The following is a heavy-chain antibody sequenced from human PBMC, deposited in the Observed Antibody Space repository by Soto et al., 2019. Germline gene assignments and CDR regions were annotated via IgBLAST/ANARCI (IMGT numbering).Heavy chain of an antibody. CDR2: IYNSGST. CDR1: GGSISSYD. CDR3: ARDVAMVGVVTLNDAFDI. V-gene: IGHV4-4*07. J-gene: IGHJ3*02. D-gene: IGHD3-22*01. Sequence: PSETLSLTCTVSGGSISSYDCSWIRQPAWKGLEWIGRIYNSGSTNYNPSLKSRVTMSVDTSKNQFSLKLSSVTAADTAVYYCARDVAMVGVVTLNDAFDISGQGTMVALSS.